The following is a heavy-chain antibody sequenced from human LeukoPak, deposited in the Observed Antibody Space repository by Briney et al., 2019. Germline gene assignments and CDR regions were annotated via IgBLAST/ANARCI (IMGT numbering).Heavy chain of an antibody. V-gene: IGHV3-9*01. CDR2: ISWNSGSI. CDR3: AKDIHSSGWRGLDY. D-gene: IGHD6-19*01. Sequence: HPGGSLRLSCAASGFTFDDYAMHWVRQAPGKGLEWVSGISWNSGSIGYADSVKGRFTISRDNAKNSLYLQMNSLRAEDTALYYCAKDIHSSGWRGLDYWGQGTLVTVSS. J-gene: IGHJ4*02. CDR1: GFTFDDYA.